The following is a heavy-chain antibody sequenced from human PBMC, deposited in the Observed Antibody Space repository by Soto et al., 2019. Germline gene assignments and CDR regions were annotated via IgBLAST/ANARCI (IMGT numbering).Heavy chain of an antibody. CDR3: ARAYDFWSGPQLV. Sequence: WGSRRLSCAASGFTFSSYSMNWVRQAPGKGLEWVSSISSSSSYIYYADSVKGRFTISSDNAKNSLYLQMNSLRAEDTAVYYCARAYDFWSGPQLVLGQWTTVIASS. CDR2: ISSSSSYI. CDR1: GFTFSSYS. V-gene: IGHV3-21*01. J-gene: IGHJ6*02. D-gene: IGHD3-3*01.